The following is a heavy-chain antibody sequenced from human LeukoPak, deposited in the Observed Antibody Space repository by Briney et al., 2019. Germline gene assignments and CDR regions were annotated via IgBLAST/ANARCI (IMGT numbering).Heavy chain of an antibody. CDR3: ARGHCSSTSCYVMDY. CDR1: GFTFSSYA. CDR2: ISYDGSNK. D-gene: IGHD2-2*01. J-gene: IGHJ4*02. Sequence: GGSLRLSCAASGFTFSSYAMHWVRQAPGKGLEWVAVISYDGSNKYYADSVKGRFTISRDNSKNTLYLQMNSLRAEDTAVYYCARGHCSSTSCYVMDYWGQGTLVTVSS. V-gene: IGHV3-30*04.